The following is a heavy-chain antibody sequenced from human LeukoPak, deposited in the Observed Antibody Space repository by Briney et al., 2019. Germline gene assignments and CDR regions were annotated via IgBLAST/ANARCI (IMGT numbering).Heavy chain of an antibody. J-gene: IGHJ6*03. Sequence: PGGSLRLSCAASGFTFSSYAMSWVRQAPGKGLEWVSAISGSGGSTYYADSVKGRFTISRDNSKNTLYLQMNSLRAEDTAVYYCAKVLTGDYYYYYYMDVWGKGTTVTVSS. V-gene: IGHV3-23*01. D-gene: IGHD3-9*01. CDR1: GFTFSSYA. CDR3: AKVLTGDYYYYYYMDV. CDR2: ISGSGGST.